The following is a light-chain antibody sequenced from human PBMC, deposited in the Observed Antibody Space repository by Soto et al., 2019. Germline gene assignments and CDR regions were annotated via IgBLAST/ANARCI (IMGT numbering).Light chain of an antibody. CDR2: EVS. V-gene: IGLV2-14*01. J-gene: IGLJ3*02. CDR1: RSDVGGYNY. Sequence: QSALTQPASVSGSPGQSITISCTGTRSDVGGYNYVSWYQQYPGKAPKLIIYEVSNRPSGVSIRFSGSKSGNTASLTISGLQAEDETDYYCATWDDRLYGRLFGGGTKLTVL. CDR3: ATWDDRLYGRL.